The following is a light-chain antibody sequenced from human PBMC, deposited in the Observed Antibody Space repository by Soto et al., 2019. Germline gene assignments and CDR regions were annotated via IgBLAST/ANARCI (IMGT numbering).Light chain of an antibody. CDR2: RNT. V-gene: IGLV1-40*01. CDR3: QSYDSRLSGYV. Sequence: QSVLTQPPSVSGAPGQRVTISCTGSSSNIGAGYDVHWYQQLPGTAPKLLIYRNTNRPSGVPDRFSGSKSGTSASLAITGLQAEDEADYYRQSYDSRLSGYVFGTGTKLTVL. J-gene: IGLJ1*01. CDR1: SSNIGAGYD.